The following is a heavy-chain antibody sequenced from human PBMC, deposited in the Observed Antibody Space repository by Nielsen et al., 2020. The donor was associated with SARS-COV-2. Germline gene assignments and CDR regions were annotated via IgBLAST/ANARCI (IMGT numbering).Heavy chain of an antibody. D-gene: IGHD3-3*01. CDR2: IYYSGST. CDR3: ARVPYYDFWSGTHDY. J-gene: IGHJ4*02. V-gene: IGHV4-31*03. Sequence: SETLSLTFTVSGGSISSGGYYWSWIRQHPGKGLEWIGYIYYSGSTYYNPSLKSRVTISVDTSKNQFSLKLSSVTAADTTVYYCARVPYYDFWSGTHDYWGQGTLVTVSS. CDR1: GGSISSGGYY.